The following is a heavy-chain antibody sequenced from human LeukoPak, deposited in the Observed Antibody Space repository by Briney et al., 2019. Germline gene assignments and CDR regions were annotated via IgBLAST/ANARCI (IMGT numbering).Heavy chain of an antibody. CDR3: ARDRAKRGIAVAGTSFDY. V-gene: IGHV3-21*01. J-gene: IGHJ4*02. CDR2: ISSSSSYI. Sequence: PGGSLRLSCAASGFTFSRYSMNWVRQAPGKGLEWVSSISSSSSYIYYADSVKGRFTISRDNAKNSLYLQMNSLRAEDTAVYYCARDRAKRGIAVAGTSFDYWGQGTLVTVSS. D-gene: IGHD6-19*01. CDR1: GFTFSRYS.